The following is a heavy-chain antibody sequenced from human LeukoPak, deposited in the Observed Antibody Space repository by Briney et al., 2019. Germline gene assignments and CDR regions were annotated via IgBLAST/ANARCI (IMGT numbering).Heavy chain of an antibody. V-gene: IGHV1-69*13. CDR1: GGTFSSYA. CDR3: ARVDYYDSSGYYSRNAFDI. CDR2: IIPIFGTA. Sequence: SVKVSCKASGGTFSSYAIIWVRQAPGQGLEWMGGIIPIFGTANYAQKFQGRVTITADESTSTAYMELSSLRSEDTAVYYCARVDYYDSSGYYSRNAFDIWGQGTMVTVSS. J-gene: IGHJ3*02. D-gene: IGHD3-22*01.